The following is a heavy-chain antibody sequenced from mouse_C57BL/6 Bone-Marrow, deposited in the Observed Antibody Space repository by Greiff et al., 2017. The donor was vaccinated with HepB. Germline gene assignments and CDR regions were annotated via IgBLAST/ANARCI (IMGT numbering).Heavy chain of an antibody. CDR2: IYPRSGNT. J-gene: IGHJ3*01. D-gene: IGHD1-1*01. CDR3: ARYATVVAPIAY. Sequence: QVQLQQSGAELARPGASVKLSCKASGYTFTSYGISWVKQRTGQGLEWIGEIYPRSGNTYYNEKFKGKATLTADKSSSTAYMELRSLTSEDSAVYFCARYATVVAPIAYWGQGTLVTVSA. V-gene: IGHV1-81*01. CDR1: GYTFTSYG.